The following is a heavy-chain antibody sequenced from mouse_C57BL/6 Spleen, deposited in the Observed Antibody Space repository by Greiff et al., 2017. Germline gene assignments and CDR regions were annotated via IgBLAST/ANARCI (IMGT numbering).Heavy chain of an antibody. D-gene: IGHD4-1*01. CDR2: IDPSDSET. CDR3: ARDWDTSYWYFDV. V-gene: IGHV1-52*01. CDR1: GYTFTSYW. Sequence: QVQLQQPGAELVRPGSSVKLSCKASGYTFTSYWMHWVKQRPRQGLEWIGNIDPSDSETHYNQKFKDKATLTVDKSSSTAYMQLSSLTSEDSAVYYCARDWDTSYWYFDVWGTGTTVTVSS. J-gene: IGHJ1*03.